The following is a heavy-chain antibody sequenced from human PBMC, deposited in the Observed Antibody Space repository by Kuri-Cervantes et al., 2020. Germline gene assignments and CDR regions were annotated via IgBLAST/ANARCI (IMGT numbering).Heavy chain of an antibody. Sequence: GGSLRLSCAASGFTFSDYYMSWLRQAPGKGLEWVAVISYDGSNTYYADSAKGRFTISRDNSKNTLYLQMNSLRAEDTAVYYCARDPYCSGGNCYSVYWGQGTLVTVSS. CDR2: ISYDGSNT. J-gene: IGHJ4*02. CDR1: GFTFSDYY. CDR3: ARDPYCSGGNCYSVY. V-gene: IGHV3-30-3*01. D-gene: IGHD2-15*01.